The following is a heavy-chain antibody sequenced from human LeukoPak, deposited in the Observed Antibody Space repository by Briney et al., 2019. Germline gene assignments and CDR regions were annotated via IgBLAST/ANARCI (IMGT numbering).Heavy chain of an antibody. V-gene: IGHV5-51*01. CDR1: GXSFTSYC. Sequence: GASLQISSKGSGXSFTSYCIGWVRQLPGKGLERMGMIYPGDSDTRYSPSFQGQVTISVDKSISTAYLQWSSLKASDTAIYYCARHLSSITSCPTYWGQGTLVTVSS. D-gene: IGHD2-2*01. CDR3: ARHLSSITSCPTY. CDR2: IYPGDSDT. J-gene: IGHJ4*02.